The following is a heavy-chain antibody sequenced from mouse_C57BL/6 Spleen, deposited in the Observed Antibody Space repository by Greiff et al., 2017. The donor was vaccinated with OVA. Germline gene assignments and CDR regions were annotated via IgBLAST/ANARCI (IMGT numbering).Heavy chain of an antibody. CDR3: ARWGTTVVATRNY. CDR2: IYPGSGST. Sequence: VQLQQPGAELVKPGASVKMSCKASGYTFTSYWITWVKQRPGQGLEWIGDIYPGSGSTNYNEKFKSKATLTVDTSSSTAYMQLSSLTSEDSAVYYCARWGTTVVATRNYWGQGTTLTVSS. V-gene: IGHV1-55*01. J-gene: IGHJ2*01. D-gene: IGHD1-1*01. CDR1: GYTFTSYW.